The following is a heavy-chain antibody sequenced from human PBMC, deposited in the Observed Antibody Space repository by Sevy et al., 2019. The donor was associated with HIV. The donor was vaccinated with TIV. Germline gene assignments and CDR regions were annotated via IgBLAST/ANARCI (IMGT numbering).Heavy chain of an antibody. V-gene: IGHV3-23*01. J-gene: IGHJ3*02. CDR3: AKDVVVVPAAGDAFDI. Sequence: GGSLRLSCAASGFTFSSYAMSWVRQAPGKGLEWVSAISGSGGSTYYADSVKGRFTISRDNSKNTLYLKMNSLRAEDTAVYYCAKDVVVVPAAGDAFDIWGQGTMVTVSS. CDR1: GFTFSSYA. CDR2: ISGSGGST. D-gene: IGHD2-2*01.